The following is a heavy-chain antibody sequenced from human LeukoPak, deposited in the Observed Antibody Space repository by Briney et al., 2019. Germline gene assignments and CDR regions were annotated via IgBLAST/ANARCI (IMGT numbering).Heavy chain of an antibody. CDR2: IYDSVIT. J-gene: IGHJ3*02. CDR3: ARELTGTTPLAFDI. CDR1: GGSISTYY. D-gene: IGHD1-20*01. V-gene: IGHV4-59*01. Sequence: SETLSLTCSVSGGSISTYYWSWIRQSPGKGLEWIGHIYDSVITSYNPSLKSRVTISVDTSKIQISLSLRYVTAADTAVYYCARELTGTTPLAFDIWGQGTMVSVSS.